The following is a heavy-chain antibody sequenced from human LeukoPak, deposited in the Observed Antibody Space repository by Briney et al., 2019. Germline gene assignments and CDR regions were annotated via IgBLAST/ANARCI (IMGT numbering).Heavy chain of an antibody. D-gene: IGHD3-9*01. CDR1: GYXFTSYY. Sequence: EASVKVSCKASGYXFTSYYMHWVRQAPGQGLEWMGIINPSGGSTSYAQKFQGRVTMTRDTSTRTVYMELSSLRSEDTAVYYCARGPRVLRYFDWLPSSFDYWGQGTLVTVSS. CDR2: INPSGGST. V-gene: IGHV1-46*01. J-gene: IGHJ4*02. CDR3: ARGPRVLRYFDWLPSSFDY.